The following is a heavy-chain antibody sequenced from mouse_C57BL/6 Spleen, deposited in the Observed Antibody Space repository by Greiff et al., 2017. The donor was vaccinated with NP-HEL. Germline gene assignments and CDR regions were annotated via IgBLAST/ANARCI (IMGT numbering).Heavy chain of an antibody. Sequence: SGPELVKPGASVKISCKASGYAFSSSWMNWVKQRPGKGLEWIGRIYPGDGDTNYNGKFKGKATLTADKSSSTAYMQLSSLTSEDSAVYFCARGNYYGEAMDYWGQGTSVTVSS. J-gene: IGHJ4*01. CDR1: GYAFSSSW. CDR2: IYPGDGDT. CDR3: ARGNYYGEAMDY. D-gene: IGHD1-1*01. V-gene: IGHV1-82*01.